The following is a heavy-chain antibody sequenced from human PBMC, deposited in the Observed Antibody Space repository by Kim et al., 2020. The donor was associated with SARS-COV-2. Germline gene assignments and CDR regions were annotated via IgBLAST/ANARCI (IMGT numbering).Heavy chain of an antibody. Sequence: ASVKVSCKASGYTFTGYYMHWVRQAPGQGLEWMGWINPNSGGTNYAQKFQGRVTMTRDTSISTAYMELSRLRSDDTAVYYCARDPYSSSLSRSPFDYWGQGTLVTVSS. V-gene: IGHV1-2*02. CDR1: GYTFTGYY. D-gene: IGHD6-6*01. J-gene: IGHJ4*02. CDR2: INPNSGGT. CDR3: ARDPYSSSLSRSPFDY.